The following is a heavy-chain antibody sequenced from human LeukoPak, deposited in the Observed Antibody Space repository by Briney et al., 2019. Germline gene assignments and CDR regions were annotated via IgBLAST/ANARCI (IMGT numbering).Heavy chain of an antibody. Sequence: GASVKVSCKASGYTFTSYDINWVRQATGQGLEWMGWMNPDSGNTGYAQKFQGRVTITRNTSISTAYMELSSLRSEDTAVYYCARGAGGRARNWLDPWGQGTLVTVSS. D-gene: IGHD1-14*01. J-gene: IGHJ5*02. CDR3: ARGAGGRARNWLDP. CDR2: MNPDSGNT. CDR1: GYTFTSYD. V-gene: IGHV1-8*03.